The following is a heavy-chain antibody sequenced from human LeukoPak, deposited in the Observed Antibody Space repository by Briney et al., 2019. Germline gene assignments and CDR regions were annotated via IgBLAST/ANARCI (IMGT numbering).Heavy chain of an antibody. J-gene: IGHJ4*02. CDR1: GFTFSSYW. V-gene: IGHV3-74*03. Sequence: PGGSLRLSCAASGFTFSSYWMHRVRQAPGKGLVWVSRINSDGSSTAYADSVKGRFTISRDNAKNTLYLQMNSLRAEDTAVYYCTRSLSGYDYSPDYWGQGTLVTVSS. D-gene: IGHD6-25*01. CDR3: TRSLSGYDYSPDY. CDR2: INSDGSST.